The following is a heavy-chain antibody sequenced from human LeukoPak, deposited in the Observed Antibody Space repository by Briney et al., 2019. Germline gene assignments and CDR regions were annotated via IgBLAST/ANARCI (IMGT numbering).Heavy chain of an antibody. V-gene: IGHV3-23*01. Sequence: GGSLRLSCVASGFTFSNYAMGWVRQAPGKGLEWVSAISGSGGSTYYADSVKGRFTISRDNSKNTLYLQMNSLRAEDTAVYYCAKVGSSNYPTIDYWGQGTLVTVSS. D-gene: IGHD4-11*01. CDR2: ISGSGGST. CDR3: AKVGSSNYPTIDY. J-gene: IGHJ4*02. CDR1: GFTFSNYA.